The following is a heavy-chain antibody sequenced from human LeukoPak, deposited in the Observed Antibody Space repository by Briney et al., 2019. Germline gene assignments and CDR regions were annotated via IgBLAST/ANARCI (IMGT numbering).Heavy chain of an antibody. CDR3: ARGASLSVFRCFDY. D-gene: IGHD3-16*02. V-gene: IGHV1-69*05. Sequence: ASVKVSCKASGGTFSSYAISWLRQAPGQGLEWMGGIIPIFGTANYAQKFQGRVTITTDESTSTAYMELSSLRSEDTAVYYCARGASLSVFRCFDYWGQGTLVTVSS. CDR2: IIPIFGTA. J-gene: IGHJ4*02. CDR1: GGTFSSYA.